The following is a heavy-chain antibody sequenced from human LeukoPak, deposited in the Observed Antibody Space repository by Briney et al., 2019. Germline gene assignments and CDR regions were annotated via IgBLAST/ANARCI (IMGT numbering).Heavy chain of an antibody. J-gene: IGHJ4*02. CDR3: ARLDYDILTGYYDY. Sequence: SETLSLTCTVSGGSIGSSSYYWGWIRQPPGKGLEWIGSIYYSGSTYYNPSLKSRVTISVDTSKNQFSLKLSSVTAADTAVYYCARLDYDILTGYYDYWGQGTLVTVSS. CDR2: IYYSGST. V-gene: IGHV4-39*01. CDR1: GGSIGSSSYY. D-gene: IGHD3-9*01.